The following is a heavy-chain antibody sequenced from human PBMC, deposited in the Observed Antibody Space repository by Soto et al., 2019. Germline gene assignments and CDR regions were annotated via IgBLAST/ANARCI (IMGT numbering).Heavy chain of an antibody. D-gene: IGHD4-4*01. CDR3: ARRRGPSQYDP. V-gene: IGHV4-59*08. J-gene: IGHJ5*02. CDR1: GGSISSYY. Sequence: SETLSLTCTVSGGSISSYYWSWIRQPPGKGLEWIGYIYYSGSTNYNPSLKSRVTISVDTSKNQFSLKLSSVTAADTAVYYCARRRGPSQYDPWGQGTPVTVSS. CDR2: IYYSGST.